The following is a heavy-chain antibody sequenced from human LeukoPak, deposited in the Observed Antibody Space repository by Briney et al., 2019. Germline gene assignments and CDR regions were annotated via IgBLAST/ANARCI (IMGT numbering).Heavy chain of an antibody. V-gene: IGHV1-18*01. D-gene: IGHD2-2*03. J-gene: IGHJ4*02. CDR3: ARDLDMRRIVDY. CDR2: ISAYNGNT. CDR1: GGTFISYA. Sequence: ASVKVSCNASGGTFISYAISWVRQAPGQGLEWMGWISAYNGNTNYAQKLQGRVTMTTDTSTSTAYMELRSLRSDDTAVYYCARDLDMRRIVDYWGQGTLVTVSS.